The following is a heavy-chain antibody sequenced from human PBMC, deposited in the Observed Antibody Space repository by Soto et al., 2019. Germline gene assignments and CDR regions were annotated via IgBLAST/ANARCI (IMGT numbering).Heavy chain of an antibody. J-gene: IGHJ6*02. V-gene: IGHV1-3*01. CDR2: INAGNGNT. CDR3: ARRRVAPTDYYYFGMDV. CDR1: GYTFTSYA. Sequence: QVQLVQSGAEVKKPGASVKVSCKASGYTFTSYAMHWVRQAPGQRLEWMGWINAGNGNTKYSQKFQGRVTITRDTPASKGYMELSSLRYEDTAVYYCARRRVAPTDYYYFGMDVWGQGNTVTGSS. D-gene: IGHD5-12*01.